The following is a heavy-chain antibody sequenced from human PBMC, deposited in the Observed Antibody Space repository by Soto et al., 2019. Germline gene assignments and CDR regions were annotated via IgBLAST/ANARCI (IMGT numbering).Heavy chain of an antibody. J-gene: IGHJ6*02. Sequence: QVQLVQSGAEVKKPGSSVNVSCKASGGTFSSYAISWVRQAPGQGLEWMGGIIPIFGTANYAQKFQGRVTITADKSTSTAYMELSSLRSEDTAVYYCARRGYSGYLPPYYYGMDVWGQGTTVTVSS. CDR2: IIPIFGTA. CDR1: GGTFSSYA. CDR3: ARRGYSGYLPPYYYGMDV. D-gene: IGHD1-26*01. V-gene: IGHV1-69*06.